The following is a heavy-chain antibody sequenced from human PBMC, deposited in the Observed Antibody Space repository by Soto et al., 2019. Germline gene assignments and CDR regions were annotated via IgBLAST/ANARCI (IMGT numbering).Heavy chain of an antibody. J-gene: IGHJ5*02. Sequence: QVQLVQSGAEVKKPGASVKVSCKASGYTFTSYYMNWVRQAPGQGLEWLGIINPSGGYTTYAQRVLGRVTMTSDTSTSTVHMELGSLTSEDTAVYYCDRGGGSVVVTAPYGPWGQGTLVTVSS. D-gene: IGHD2-21*02. CDR3: DRGGGSVVVTAPYGP. CDR1: GYTFTSYY. V-gene: IGHV1-46*03. CDR2: INPSGGYT.